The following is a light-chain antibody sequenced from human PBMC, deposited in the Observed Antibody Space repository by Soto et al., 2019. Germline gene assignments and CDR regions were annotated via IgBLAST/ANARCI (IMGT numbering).Light chain of an antibody. Sequence: QSALTQPASVSGSPGQSITISCCGTSRDVGSYNYVSWYQQHPDRAPKLMIYDVSNRPSGVSNRFSGSKSGNTASLTISGLQAEDEADYYCSSYTSSSTLLFGGGTKLTVL. CDR2: DVS. V-gene: IGLV2-14*01. CDR1: SRDVGSYNY. CDR3: SSYTSSSTLL. J-gene: IGLJ2*01.